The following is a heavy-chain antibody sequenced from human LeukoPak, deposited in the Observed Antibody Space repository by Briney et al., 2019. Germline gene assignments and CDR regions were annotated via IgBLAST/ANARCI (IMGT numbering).Heavy chain of an antibody. J-gene: IGHJ6*03. CDR2: IDNSGTT. V-gene: IGHV4-4*07. CDR3: ARDVGWRGMNYYMDV. CDR1: DGSIGNYY. Sequence: PSETLSLTCTVSDGSIGNYYWSWIRQPAGKGPEWIGRIDNSGTTNYKPSLKSRVTISVDASKNQFSLKLSSVTAADTAVYYCARDVGWRGMNYYMDVWGKGITVTVSS. D-gene: IGHD3-3*01.